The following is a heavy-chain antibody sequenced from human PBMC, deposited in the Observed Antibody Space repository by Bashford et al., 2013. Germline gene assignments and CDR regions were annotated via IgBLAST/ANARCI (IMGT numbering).Heavy chain of an antibody. J-gene: IGHJ4*02. CDR1: GGSFSGYY. Sequence: SETLSLTCAVYGGSFSGYYWSWIRQPAGKGLEWIGRIYRSGSTNYNPSLKSRVTMSVDTSKNQFSLKLSSVTAADTAVYYCARVVGLTAMDPYFDYWGQGTLVTVSS. CDR2: IYRSGST. CDR3: ARVVGLTAMDPYFDY. V-gene: IGHV4-59*10. D-gene: IGHD5-18*01.